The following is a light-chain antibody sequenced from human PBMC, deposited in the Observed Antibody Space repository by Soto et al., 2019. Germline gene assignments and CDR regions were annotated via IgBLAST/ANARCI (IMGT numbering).Light chain of an antibody. CDR2: QTS. J-gene: IGKJ3*01. CDR1: RDVRIY. CDR3: QQYYIYPPS. Sequence: DIQMTQSPSTLSASVGDRVTITCRASRDVRIYLAWYQQKPGKAPKLLMYQTSTFEAGVQSTFSGGGSETEFTLAISGLQPEDFATYFGQQYYIYPPSFGPGTKVEI. V-gene: IGKV1-5*03.